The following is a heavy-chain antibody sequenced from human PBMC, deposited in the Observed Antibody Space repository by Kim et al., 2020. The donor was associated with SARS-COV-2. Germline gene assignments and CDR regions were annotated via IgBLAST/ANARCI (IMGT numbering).Heavy chain of an antibody. D-gene: IGHD3-22*01. CDR1: GYTFTSYA. V-gene: IGHV1-3*01. J-gene: IGHJ2*01. Sequence: ASVKVSCKASGYTFTSYAMHWVRQAPGQRLEWMGWINAGNGNTKYSQKFQGRVTITRDTSASTAYMELSSLRSEDTAVYYCARVGGYFDWYFDLWGRGTLVTVSS. CDR2: INAGNGNT. CDR3: ARVGGYFDWYFDL.